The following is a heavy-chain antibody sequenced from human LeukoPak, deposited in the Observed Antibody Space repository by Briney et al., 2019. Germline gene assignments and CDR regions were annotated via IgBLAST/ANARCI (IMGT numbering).Heavy chain of an antibody. D-gene: IGHD3-22*01. CDR3: AKDQNYFDSTAYYGIDC. CDR2: INPNSGAT. CDR1: GYSFSAYY. Sequence: ASVNVSCTASGYSFSAYYIHWVRPAPGQGLEWMGWINPNSGATNYAQKFHDTVTMTRDTATSTVYMELTRLRSDDTGVYYCAKDQNYFDSTAYYGIDCWGQGTRVTVSS. J-gene: IGHJ4*02. V-gene: IGHV1-2*02.